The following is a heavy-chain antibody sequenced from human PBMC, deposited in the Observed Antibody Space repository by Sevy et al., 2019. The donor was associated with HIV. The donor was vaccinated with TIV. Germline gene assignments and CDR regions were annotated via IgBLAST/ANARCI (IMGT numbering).Heavy chain of an antibody. V-gene: IGHV1-2*02. CDR2: INPNSGGT. CDR1: GYTFTGYY. J-gene: IGHJ4*02. Sequence: ASVKVSCKASGYTFTGYYIYWVRQAPGQGLEWMGWINPNSGGTNYAQKFQGRVTMTTDTSINTAYMELSRLRSDDTAVYYCATGREYYDENSGYFDYWGPGTLVTVSS. D-gene: IGHD3-22*01. CDR3: ATGREYYDENSGYFDY.